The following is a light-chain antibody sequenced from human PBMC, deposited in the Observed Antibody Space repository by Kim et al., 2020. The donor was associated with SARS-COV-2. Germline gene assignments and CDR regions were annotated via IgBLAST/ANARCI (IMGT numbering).Light chain of an antibody. CDR1: RSNIGAGYD. V-gene: IGLV1-40*01. Sequence: RVTLPGTGSRSNIGAGYDVHWYQQLPGTAPKLLIYGNSRRPSGVPDRFSGSKSGTSASLAITGLQAEDEADYYCQSYDNSLGGFVMFGGGTQLTVL. CDR3: QSYDNSLGGFVM. J-gene: IGLJ3*02. CDR2: GNS.